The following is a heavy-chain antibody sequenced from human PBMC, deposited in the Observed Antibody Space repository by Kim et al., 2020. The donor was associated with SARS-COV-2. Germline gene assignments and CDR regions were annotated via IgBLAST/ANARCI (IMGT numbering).Heavy chain of an antibody. V-gene: IGHV3-21*01. J-gene: IGHJ4*02. Sequence: YYADSVKGRFTISRDNAKNSLYLQMNSLRAEDTAVYYCARDEGYGDRFDYWGQGTLVTVSS. D-gene: IGHD4-17*01. CDR3: ARDEGYGDRFDY.